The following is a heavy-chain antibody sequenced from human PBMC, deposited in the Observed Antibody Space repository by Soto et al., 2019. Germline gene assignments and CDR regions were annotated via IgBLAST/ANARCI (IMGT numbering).Heavy chain of an antibody. D-gene: IGHD1-26*01. CDR1: GFTFSSSG. CDR2: IWYDGSEK. V-gene: IGHV3-33*01. Sequence: QVQLVESGGGVVQPGRSLRLSCAASGFTFSSSGMHWVRQAPGKGLEWVALIWYDGSEKYYADSVKGRFTISRDNSKNTLYLQMNSLRAEGTAVYYCARGPYSGGFDYWGQGTLVTVSS. J-gene: IGHJ4*02. CDR3: ARGPYSGGFDY.